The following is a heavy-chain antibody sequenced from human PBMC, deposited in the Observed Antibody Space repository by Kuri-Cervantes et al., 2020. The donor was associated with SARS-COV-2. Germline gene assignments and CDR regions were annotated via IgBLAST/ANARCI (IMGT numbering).Heavy chain of an antibody. J-gene: IGHJ6*02. Sequence: ESLKITCAVYGGSFSGYYWSWIRQPPGKGLEWIGEINHSGSTNYNPSLKSRVTISVDTSKNQFSLKLSSVTAADTAVYYCARRVPPWYDFWSGYYGMDVWGQGTTVTVSS. V-gene: IGHV4-34*01. CDR3: ARRVPPWYDFWSGYYGMDV. CDR2: INHSGST. CDR1: GGSFSGYY. D-gene: IGHD3-3*01.